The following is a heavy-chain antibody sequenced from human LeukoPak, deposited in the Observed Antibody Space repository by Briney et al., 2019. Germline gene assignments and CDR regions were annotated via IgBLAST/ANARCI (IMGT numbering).Heavy chain of an antibody. Sequence: ASVKVSCKASGYTFTGYYMHWVRQAPGQGLEWMGWINPNSGGTNYAQKFQGRVTMTRDTSISTAYMELSRLRSDDTAVYYCARGRGAYWGCDCYSLDAFDIRGQRTMVTVSS. J-gene: IGHJ3*02. CDR1: GYTFTGYY. CDR3: ARGRGAYWGCDCYSLDAFDI. D-gene: IGHD2-21*01. V-gene: IGHV1-2*02. CDR2: INPNSGGT.